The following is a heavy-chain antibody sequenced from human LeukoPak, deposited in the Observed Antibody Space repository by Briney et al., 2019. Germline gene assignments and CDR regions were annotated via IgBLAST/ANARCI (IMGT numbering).Heavy chain of an antibody. J-gene: IGHJ3*02. CDR1: GYTFTSYD. V-gene: IGHV1-8*01. CDR3: ARGSYCSSTSCYAPDDAFDI. CDR2: MNPNSGNT. D-gene: IGHD2-2*01. Sequence: ASVKVSCKASGYTFTSYDINWVRQATGQGLEWMGWMNPNSGNTGYAQKFQGRVTMTRNTSISTAYMELSSLRSEDTAVYYCARGSYCSSTSCYAPDDAFDIWGQGTMVTVSS.